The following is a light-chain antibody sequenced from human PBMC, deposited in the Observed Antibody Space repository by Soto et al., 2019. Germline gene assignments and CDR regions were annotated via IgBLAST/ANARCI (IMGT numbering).Light chain of an antibody. Sequence: QSALTQPASVSGSPGQSITISCTGTSSDVGGYNYVSWYQQHPGKAPKLMIYDVSNRPSGVSNRFSGSKSGNTAALTISGLKAEDETDYYCSSYTGSSTYVLFGGGTKLTVL. J-gene: IGLJ2*01. CDR1: SSDVGGYNY. CDR3: SSYTGSSTYVL. V-gene: IGLV2-14*01. CDR2: DVS.